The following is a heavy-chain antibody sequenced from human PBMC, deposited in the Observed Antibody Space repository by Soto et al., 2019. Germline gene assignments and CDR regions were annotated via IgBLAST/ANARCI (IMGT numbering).Heavy chain of an antibody. CDR1: GFTFSNHG. CDR3: GRESSSGRRDRIAN. D-gene: IGHD6-19*01. J-gene: IGHJ4*02. CDR2: IRYDGTNT. Sequence: GGSLRLSCAASGFTFSNHGMHWVRQAPGKGLEWVTVIRYDGTNTFYADSVKGRFTISRDISENTVFLQMNSLRAEDTAVYYCGRESSSGRRDRIANWGQGTLVTVSS. V-gene: IGHV3-33*01.